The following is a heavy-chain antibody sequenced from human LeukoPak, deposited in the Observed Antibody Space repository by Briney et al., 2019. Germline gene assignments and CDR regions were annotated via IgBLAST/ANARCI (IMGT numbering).Heavy chain of an antibody. D-gene: IGHD3-9*01. CDR2: INPNSGGT. CDR3: ARLYYDILTGYPGWFDP. V-gene: IGHV1-2*02. CDR1: GYTFTGYY. J-gene: IGHJ5*02. Sequence: ASVKVSCKASGYTFTGYYMQWVRQAPGQGLEWMGWINPNSGGTNYAQKFQGRVTMTRDTSISTAYMELSRLRSDDTAVYYCARLYYDILTGYPGWFDPWGQGTLVTVSS.